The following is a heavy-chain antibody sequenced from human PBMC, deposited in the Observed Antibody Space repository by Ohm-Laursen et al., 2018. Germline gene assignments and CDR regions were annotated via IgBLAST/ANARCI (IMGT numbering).Heavy chain of an antibody. Sequence: SLRLSCTASGFTFSSYAMSWVRQAPGKGLEWVSYISSSGSTIYYADSVKGRFTISRDNAKNSLYLQMDSLRVEDTAVYFCARESIAPFFWGQGTLVTVSS. CDR3: ARESIAPFF. J-gene: IGHJ4*02. CDR2: ISSSGSTI. V-gene: IGHV3-48*03. CDR1: GFTFSSYA. D-gene: IGHD2/OR15-2a*01.